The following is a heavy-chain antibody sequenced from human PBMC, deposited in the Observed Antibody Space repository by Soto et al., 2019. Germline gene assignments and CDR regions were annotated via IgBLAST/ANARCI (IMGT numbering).Heavy chain of an antibody. D-gene: IGHD5-18*01. Sequence: GASVKVSCKASGGTFYTYTFSWVRQAPGQGLEWMGSITPIYPTTNYAEKFQGRLTVTADGSTNTAYMELNSLTSDDTAVYYCARIPRYSFPTSDDLDSWGQGTLVTAPQ. CDR3: ARIPRYSFPTSDDLDS. J-gene: IGHJ4*02. V-gene: IGHV1-69*13. CDR2: ITPIYPTT. CDR1: GGTFYTYT.